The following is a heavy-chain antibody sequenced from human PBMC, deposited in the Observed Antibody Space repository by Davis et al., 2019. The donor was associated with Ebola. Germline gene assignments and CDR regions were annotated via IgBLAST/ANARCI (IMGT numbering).Heavy chain of an antibody. CDR2: VYYTGST. D-gene: IGHD3-16*01. CDR1: GVSIITHY. J-gene: IGHJ4*02. Sequence: PSETLSLTCTVSGVSIITHYWNWIRQPPGKGLEWIGSVYYTGSTNYSPSLKSRVTISVDTSKNQFSLNLRSVTAADTAVYYCAERGGSVWGQGTLVTVSS. V-gene: IGHV4-59*11. CDR3: AERGGSV.